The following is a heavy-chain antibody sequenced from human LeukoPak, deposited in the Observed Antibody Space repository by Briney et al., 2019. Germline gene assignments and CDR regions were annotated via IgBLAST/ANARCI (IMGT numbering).Heavy chain of an antibody. Sequence: ASVKVSCKASEYIFTGYYMHWMRQAPGQGLEWMGRINPNNGATNYAQKFQGRVTITGDTSISTAYMELGSLRSDDTAVYYCTRESGSYHGNDYWGQGTLVTVSS. CDR2: INPNNGAT. D-gene: IGHD1-26*01. V-gene: IGHV1-2*06. J-gene: IGHJ4*02. CDR3: TRESGSYHGNDY. CDR1: EYIFTGYY.